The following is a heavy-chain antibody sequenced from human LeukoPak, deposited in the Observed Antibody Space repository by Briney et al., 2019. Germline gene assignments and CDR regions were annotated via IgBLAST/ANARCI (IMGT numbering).Heavy chain of an antibody. CDR3: ARVEGSWAFDI. D-gene: IGHD3-10*01. CDR2: IYYSGTT. CDR1: GDSISGSGYY. V-gene: IGHV4-31*03. Sequence: PSETLSLTCTVSGDSISGSGYYWNWIRQHPGKGQEWFGYIYYSGTTYYNPSLKSRVTMSVDTSKNQFSLKLSSVTAADTAVYYCARVEGSWAFDIWGQGTMVTVSS. J-gene: IGHJ3*02.